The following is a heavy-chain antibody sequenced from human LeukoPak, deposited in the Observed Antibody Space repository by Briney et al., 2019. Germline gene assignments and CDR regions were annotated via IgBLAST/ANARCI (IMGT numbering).Heavy chain of an antibody. D-gene: IGHD3-22*01. Sequence: ASVKVSCKASGYTFTSYDINWVRQATGQGLEWMGWMNPNSGKTGYAQKFQGRVTMTRNTSISTAYMELSSLRSEDTAVYYCARGYPYYYDSSGYYTNWGQGALVTVSS. CDR1: GYTFTSYD. V-gene: IGHV1-8*01. CDR2: MNPNSGKT. CDR3: ARGYPYYYDSSGYYTN. J-gene: IGHJ4*02.